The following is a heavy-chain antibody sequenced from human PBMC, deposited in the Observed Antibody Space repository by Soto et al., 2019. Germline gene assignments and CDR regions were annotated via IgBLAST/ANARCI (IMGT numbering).Heavy chain of an antibody. CDR2: IIPIIGTA. CDR1: GGTFSSYA. Sequence: SVKVSCKASGGTFSSYAISWVRQAPGQGLEWMGGIIPIIGTANYAQKLQGRVTMTTDKSTSTAYMELRSLRSDDTAVYYCARDSPPVDYWGQGTLVTVSS. V-gene: IGHV1-69*05. J-gene: IGHJ4*02. CDR3: ARDSPPVDY.